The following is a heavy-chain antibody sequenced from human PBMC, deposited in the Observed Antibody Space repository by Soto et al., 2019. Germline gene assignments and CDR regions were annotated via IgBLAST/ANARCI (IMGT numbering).Heavy chain of an antibody. CDR1: GYTFTSYY. J-gene: IGHJ6*02. V-gene: IGHV1-46*01. Sequence: GASVKVSCKASGYTFTSYYMHWVRQAPGQGLEWMGIINPSGGSTSYAQKFQGRVTMTRDTSTSTVYMELSSLRSEDTAVYYCARDGGAAGNEPYYYYGMDVWGQRTTVTVSS. CDR2: INPSGGST. CDR3: ARDGGAAGNEPYYYYGMDV. D-gene: IGHD6-13*01.